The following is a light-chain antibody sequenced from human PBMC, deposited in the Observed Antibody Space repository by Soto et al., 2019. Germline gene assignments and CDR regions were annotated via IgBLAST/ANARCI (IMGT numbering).Light chain of an antibody. CDR3: TSSAGSSIYV. CDR1: SRYVARQNL. J-gene: IGLJ1*01. V-gene: IGLV2-23*02. CDR2: ELR. Sequence: QSVLTQPASGSRGPRWSMTLCCYGTSRYVARQNLGSWYQQQPGKAPNLLIYELRKRPSGVPDRFSGSKSGNTASLTISALQADDEADYYCTSSAGSSIYVFGPGTNVAVL.